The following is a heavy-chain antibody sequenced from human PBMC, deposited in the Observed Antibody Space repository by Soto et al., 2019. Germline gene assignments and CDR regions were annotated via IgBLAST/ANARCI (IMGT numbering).Heavy chain of an antibody. CDR2: IWYDGSNK. CDR1: GFTFSSYG. V-gene: IGHV3-33*01. J-gene: IGHJ6*02. CDR3: ARDRLPPTYCSSTSCYRGNGMDV. Sequence: GGSLSLSCAASGFTFSSYGMHWVRQAPGKGLEWVAVIWYDGSNKYYADSVKGRFTISRDNSKNTLYLQMNSLRAEDTAVYYCARDRLPPTYCSSTSCYRGNGMDVWGQGTTVTVSS. D-gene: IGHD2-2*01.